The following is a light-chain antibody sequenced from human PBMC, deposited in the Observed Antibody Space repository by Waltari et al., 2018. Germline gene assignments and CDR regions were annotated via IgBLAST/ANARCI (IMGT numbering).Light chain of an antibody. CDR1: NLGGKY. CDR2: QDT. Sequence: SYELTQPPSVSVSPGQTATIACSGDNLGGKYNCWYQQTPGQSPVLLIYQDTKRPSGIPERFSATNSGDSATLTISGTQAMDEADYFCQAWDSHNNWVFGGGTKLTVL. CDR3: QAWDSHNNWV. V-gene: IGLV3-1*01. J-gene: IGLJ3*02.